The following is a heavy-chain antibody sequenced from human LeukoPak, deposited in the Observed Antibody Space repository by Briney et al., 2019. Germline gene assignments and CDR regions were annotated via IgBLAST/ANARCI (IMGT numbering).Heavy chain of an antibody. CDR3: ARTPIVIAARFDAFDI. CDR1: GYTFTSYG. D-gene: IGHD6-6*01. Sequence: AASVKVSCKASGYTFTSYGISWVRQAPGQGLEWMGWISAYNGNTNYAQKLQGRVTMTTDTSTSTAYMELRSLRSDDTAVYYCARTPIVIAARFDAFDIWGQGTMVTVSS. V-gene: IGHV1-18*01. CDR2: ISAYNGNT. J-gene: IGHJ3*02.